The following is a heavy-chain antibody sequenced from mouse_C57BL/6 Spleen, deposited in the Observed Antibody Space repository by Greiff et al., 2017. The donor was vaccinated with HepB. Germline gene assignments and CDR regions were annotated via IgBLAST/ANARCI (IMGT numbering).Heavy chain of an antibody. Sequence: EVQVVESGGGLVKPGGSLKLSCAASGFTFSSYAMSWVRQTPEKRLEWVATISDGGSYTYYPDNVKGRFTISRDNAKNNLYLQMSHLKSEDTAMYYCARDPYYDYDEGPYWYFDVWGTGTTVTVSS. CDR2: ISDGGSYT. CDR1: GFTFSSYA. D-gene: IGHD2-4*01. CDR3: ARDPYYDYDEGPYWYFDV. V-gene: IGHV5-4*01. J-gene: IGHJ1*03.